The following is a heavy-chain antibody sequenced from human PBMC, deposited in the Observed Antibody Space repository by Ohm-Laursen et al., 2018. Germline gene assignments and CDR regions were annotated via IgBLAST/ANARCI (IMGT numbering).Heavy chain of an antibody. CDR2: FDPEHGET. V-gene: IGHV1-24*01. J-gene: IGHJ5*02. CDR3: ATSSCSTTNCYGWFDP. CDR1: GHTLTELS. D-gene: IGHD2-2*01. Sequence: SSVKVSCKVSGHTLTELSMHWVRQAPGKGLEWMGGFDPEHGETIHAQKFQGRVTMTEDTSTDTAYMELSSLRSEDTAVYYCATSSCSTTNCYGWFDPWGQGTLVTVSS.